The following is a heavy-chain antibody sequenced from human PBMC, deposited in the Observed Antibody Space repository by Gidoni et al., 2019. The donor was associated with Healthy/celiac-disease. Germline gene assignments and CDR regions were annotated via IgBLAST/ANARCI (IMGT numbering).Heavy chain of an antibody. V-gene: IGHV3-30*18. CDR1: GFTFSSYG. CDR2: ISYDGSNK. D-gene: IGHD5-18*01. J-gene: IGHJ4*02. Sequence: QVQLVESGGGLVQPGRSLRLSCAASGFTFSSYGMHWVRQAPGKGLEWVAVISYDGSNKYYADSVKGRFTISRDNSKNTLYLQMNSLRAEDTAVYYCAKVGERGYSYGYFDYWGQGTLVTVSS. CDR3: AKVGERGYSYGYFDY.